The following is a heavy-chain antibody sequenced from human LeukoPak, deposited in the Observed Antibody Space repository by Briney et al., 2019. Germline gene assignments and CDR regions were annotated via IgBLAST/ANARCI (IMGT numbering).Heavy chain of an antibody. CDR2: ISAYNGNT. Sequence: ASVNVSCKASGYTFTSYGISWVRQAPGQGLEWMGWISAYNGNTNYAQKLQGRVTMTTDTSTSTAYMELRSLRSDDTAVYYCASCSSGWSEFDYWGQGTLVTVSS. J-gene: IGHJ4*02. D-gene: IGHD6-19*01. CDR1: GYTFTSYG. CDR3: ASCSSGWSEFDY. V-gene: IGHV1-18*01.